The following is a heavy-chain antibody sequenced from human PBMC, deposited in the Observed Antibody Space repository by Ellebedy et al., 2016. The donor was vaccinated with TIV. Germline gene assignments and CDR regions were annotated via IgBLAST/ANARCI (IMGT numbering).Heavy chain of an antibody. D-gene: IGHD4-17*01. J-gene: IGHJ3*01. V-gene: IGHV4-59*01. Sequence: MPSETLSLTCTVSGGSISSYYWSWIRQPPGKGLEWIGYIYYSGSTNYNPSLKSRVTISVDTSKNQFSLKLSSVTAADTAVYYCARGTLNYGIDYWGQGTIVTVSS. CDR2: IYYSGST. CDR3: ARGTLNYGIDY. CDR1: GGSISSYY.